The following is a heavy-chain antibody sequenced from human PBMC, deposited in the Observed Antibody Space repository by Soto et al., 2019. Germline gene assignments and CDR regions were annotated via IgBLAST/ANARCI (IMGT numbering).Heavy chain of an antibody. V-gene: IGHV4-31*03. J-gene: IGHJ4*02. CDR1: GGSISSGGYY. CDR3: ARGMTTVRHFDY. CDR2: IYYSGST. Sequence: SETLSLTCTVSGGSISSGGYYWSWIRQHPGKGLEWIGYIYYSGSTYYNPSLKSRVNISVDTSKNQFSLKLSSVTAADTAVYYCARGMTTVRHFDYWGQGTLVTVSS. D-gene: IGHD4-4*01.